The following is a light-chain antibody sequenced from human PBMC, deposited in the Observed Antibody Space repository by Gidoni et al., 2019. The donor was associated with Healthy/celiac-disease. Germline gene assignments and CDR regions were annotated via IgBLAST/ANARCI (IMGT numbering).Light chain of an antibody. CDR2: GSS. J-gene: IGKJ4*01. V-gene: IGKV3-15*01. CDR1: QSVSSN. CDR3: QQYNNWHLLA. Sequence: EIVMTQSPATLSLSPGERATLSCRASQSVSSNLAWYQQKPGQAPRLLIYGSSTRATGIPARVSGSGSGTEFTLTISSLQSEDFAVDYCQQYNNWHLLAFGGGTKVEIK.